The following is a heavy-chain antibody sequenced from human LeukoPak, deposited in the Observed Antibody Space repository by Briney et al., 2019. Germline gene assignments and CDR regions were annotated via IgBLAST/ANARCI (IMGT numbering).Heavy chain of an antibody. Sequence: ASVKVSCNASGYTFTTYGISWVRQAPGQGLEWMGWISGYNGNTNYAQKLQGRVTMTTDTSTSTGYMELRSLRSDDTAVYYCARDRSSSSFDYWGQGTLVTVSS. CDR3: ARDRSSSSFDY. CDR2: ISGYNGNT. D-gene: IGHD6-6*01. J-gene: IGHJ4*02. V-gene: IGHV1-18*01. CDR1: GYTFTTYG.